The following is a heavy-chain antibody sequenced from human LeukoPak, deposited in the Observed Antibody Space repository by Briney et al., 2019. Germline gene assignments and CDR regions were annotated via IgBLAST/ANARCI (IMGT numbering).Heavy chain of an antibody. Sequence: GGSLRLSCAASGFTVSSNYMIWVRQAPGRGLEWVSAISGSGGSTYYADSVKGRFTISRDNSKNTLYLQMNSLRAEDTAVYYCAKDLDSYYYDSSGPPDYWGQGTLVTVSS. D-gene: IGHD3-22*01. J-gene: IGHJ4*02. V-gene: IGHV3-23*01. CDR3: AKDLDSYYYDSSGPPDY. CDR1: GFTVSSNY. CDR2: ISGSGGST.